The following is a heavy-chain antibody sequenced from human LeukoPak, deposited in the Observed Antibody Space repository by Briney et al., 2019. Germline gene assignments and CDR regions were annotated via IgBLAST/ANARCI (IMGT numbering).Heavy chain of an antibody. CDR3: AKDHFYDSSSFDY. CDR2: LSGIGGST. Sequence: GGSLRLSCAASGFTFSNYAMNWVRQAPGKGLEWVSALSGIGGSTFYADSVRGRFIVSRDNSKHTLFLQMNSLRAEDTAVYYCAKDHFYDSSSFDYWGQGTLVTVSS. J-gene: IGHJ4*02. CDR1: GFTFSNYA. D-gene: IGHD3-22*01. V-gene: IGHV3-23*01.